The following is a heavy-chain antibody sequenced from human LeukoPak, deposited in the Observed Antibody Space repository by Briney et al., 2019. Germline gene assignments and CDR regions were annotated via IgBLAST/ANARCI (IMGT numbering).Heavy chain of an antibody. Sequence: GGSLKLSCAASGFTLGDSAVHWVRQASGKGLEWIGRIRSKAGNYATAYVASVEGRFTLSRDDSKNTAYLQMNNLKTEDTALYCCTRHLPGLNQYYFYMDVWGKGTTVTVSS. CDR3: TRHLPGLNQYYFYMDV. J-gene: IGHJ6*03. CDR1: GFTLGDSA. D-gene: IGHD6-19*01. CDR2: IRSKAGNYAT. V-gene: IGHV3-73*01.